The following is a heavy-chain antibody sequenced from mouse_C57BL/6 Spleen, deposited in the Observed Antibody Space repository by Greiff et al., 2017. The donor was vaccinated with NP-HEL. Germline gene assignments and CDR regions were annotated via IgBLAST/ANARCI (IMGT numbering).Heavy chain of an antibody. CDR1: GFTFSSYG. Sequence: EVKVVESGGDLVKPGGSLKLSCAASGFTFSSYGMSWVRQTPDKRLEWVATISSGGSYTYYPDSVKGRFTISRDNAKNTLYLQMSSLKSEDTAMYYCARHGGAQATSFAYWGQGTLVTVSA. V-gene: IGHV5-6*01. CDR2: ISSGGSYT. D-gene: IGHD3-2*02. J-gene: IGHJ3*01. CDR3: ARHGGAQATSFAY.